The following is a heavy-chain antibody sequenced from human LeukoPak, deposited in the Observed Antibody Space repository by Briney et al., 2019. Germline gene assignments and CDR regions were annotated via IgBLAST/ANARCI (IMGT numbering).Heavy chain of an antibody. CDR3: AKVRPKRWLQGSFDY. CDR2: ISYDGSNK. V-gene: IGHV3-30*18. Sequence: GGSLRLSCAASGFTFSSYGMHWVRQAPGKGLEWVAVISYDGSNKYYADSVKGRFTISRDNSKNTLYLQMNSLRAEDTAVYYCAKVRPKRWLQGSFDYWGQGTLVTVSS. CDR1: GFTFSSYG. J-gene: IGHJ4*02. D-gene: IGHD5-24*01.